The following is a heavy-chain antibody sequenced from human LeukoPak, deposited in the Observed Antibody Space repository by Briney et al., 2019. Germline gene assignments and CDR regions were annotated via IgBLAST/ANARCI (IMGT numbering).Heavy chain of an antibody. V-gene: IGHV3-30*02. Sequence: GGSLRLSCAASGFTFRSYGMHWVRQAPGKGLEWVTFIQYDGNNKYYADSVKGRFTISRGNSKNTLYLQMNSLRAEDTAVYYCAKDLKGIFYYMDVWGKGTTVTVSS. CDR3: AKDLKGIFYYMDV. CDR1: GFTFRSYG. CDR2: IQYDGNNK. J-gene: IGHJ6*03. D-gene: IGHD3-9*01.